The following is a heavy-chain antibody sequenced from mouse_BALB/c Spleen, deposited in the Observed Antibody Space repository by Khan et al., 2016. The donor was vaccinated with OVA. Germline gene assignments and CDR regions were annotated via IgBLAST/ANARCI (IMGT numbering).Heavy chain of an antibody. Sequence: QIQLVQSGPELKKPGETVKISCKASGYTFTDYSMHRVKQAPGKGLKWMGWINTETGEPTYADDFKGRFAFSLETSASTAYLQINNLKNEDTATYFCVGHDAYYRFAYWGQGTLVTVSA. CDR3: VGHDAYYRFAY. D-gene: IGHD2-3*01. CDR2: INTETGEP. V-gene: IGHV9-2-1*01. CDR1: GYTFTDYS. J-gene: IGHJ3*01.